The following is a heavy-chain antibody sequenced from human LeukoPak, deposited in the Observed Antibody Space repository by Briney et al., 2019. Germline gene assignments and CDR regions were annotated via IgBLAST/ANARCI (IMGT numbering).Heavy chain of an antibody. V-gene: IGHV3-74*01. J-gene: IGHJ5*01. D-gene: IGHD3-9*01. CDR2: IKGDGSHT. CDR3: VRDWDHFDFDS. Sequence: GGSLRLSCAPSGFTFSNYWMHWVRQAPGKGLVWVSRIKGDGSHTIYADSVKGRFTISRDNAKNTLYLQMRSLRAEDTAVYYCVRDWDHFDFDSWGQGTLVTVSS. CDR1: GFTFSNYW.